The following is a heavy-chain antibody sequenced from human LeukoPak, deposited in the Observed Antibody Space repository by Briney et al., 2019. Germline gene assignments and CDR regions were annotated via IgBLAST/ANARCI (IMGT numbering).Heavy chain of an antibody. D-gene: IGHD3-16*02. Sequence: GGSLRLSCTATGFRFSIFWMSWVRQSPGKGLEWVAVISYDGSNKYYADSVKGRFTISRDNSKNTLYLQMNSLRAEDTAVYYCARARHYDYVWGSYRYGAFDIWGQGTMVTVSS. J-gene: IGHJ3*02. CDR1: GFRFSIFW. V-gene: IGHV3-30-3*01. CDR3: ARARHYDYVWGSYRYGAFDI. CDR2: ISYDGSNK.